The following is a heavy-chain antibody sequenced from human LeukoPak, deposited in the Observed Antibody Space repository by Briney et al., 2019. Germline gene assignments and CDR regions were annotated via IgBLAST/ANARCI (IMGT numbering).Heavy chain of an antibody. Sequence: AGGSLRLSCAASGFIFSSYAMHWVRLAPGKGLEWVAVISYDGSNDNYADSVKGRFTSSRDNSKNTLYLQMNSLRVEDTAVYYCIVVIVAPFDYWGQGALATVSS. CDR3: IVVIVAPFDY. J-gene: IGHJ4*02. CDR1: GFIFSSYA. CDR2: ISYDGSND. V-gene: IGHV3-30-3*01. D-gene: IGHD2-15*01.